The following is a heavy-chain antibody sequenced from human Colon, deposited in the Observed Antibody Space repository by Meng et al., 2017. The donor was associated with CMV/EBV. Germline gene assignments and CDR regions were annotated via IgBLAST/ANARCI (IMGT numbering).Heavy chain of an antibody. J-gene: IGHJ4*02. Sequence: GESLKISCAVSGFAVSSDYMTWVRQAPGKGLEWVSVTYTNGYTDRADSVRGRFTVSRDNFKNMVFLQMNSLRAEDTAIYYCTTHSGGYWGQGTLVTVSS. V-gene: IGHV3-53*01. CDR3: TTHSGGY. CDR2: TYTNGYT. CDR1: GFAVSSDY.